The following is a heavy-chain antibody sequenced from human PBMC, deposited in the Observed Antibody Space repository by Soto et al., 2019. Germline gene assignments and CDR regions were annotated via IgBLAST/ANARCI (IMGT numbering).Heavy chain of an antibody. J-gene: IGHJ4*02. CDR1: GGSISSGGYY. V-gene: IGHV4-31*03. CDR3: ARGRRSRGVVAATRPYYFDY. D-gene: IGHD2-15*01. CDR2: IYYSGST. Sequence: PSETLSLTCTVSGGSISSGGYYWSWIRQHPGKGLEWIGYIYYSGSTYYNPSLKSRVTISVDTSKNQFSLKLSSVTAADTAVYYCARGRRSRGVVAATRPYYFDYWGQGTLVTVSS.